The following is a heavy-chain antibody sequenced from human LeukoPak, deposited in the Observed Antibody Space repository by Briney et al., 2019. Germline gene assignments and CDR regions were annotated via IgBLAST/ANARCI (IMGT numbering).Heavy chain of an antibody. CDR3: APRRYSSGWYER. D-gene: IGHD6-19*01. CDR1: GGSFSGYY. V-gene: IGHV4-34*01. J-gene: IGHJ4*02. Sequence: PSETLSLTCAVYGGSFSGYYWSWIRQPPGKGLEWIGEINHSGSTNYNPSLKSRVTISVDTSKNQFSLKLSSVTAADTAVYYCAPRRYSSGWYERWGQGTLVTVPS. CDR2: INHSGST.